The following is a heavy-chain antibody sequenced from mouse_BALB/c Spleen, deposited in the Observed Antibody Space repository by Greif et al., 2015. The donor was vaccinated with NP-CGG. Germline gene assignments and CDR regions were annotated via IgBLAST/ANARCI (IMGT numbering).Heavy chain of an antibody. CDR1: GFTFSDYG. Sequence: EVQLVESGGGLVQPGGSRKLSCAASGFTFSDYGMAWVRQAPGKGPEWVAFISNLAYSIYYADTVTGRFTISRENAKNTLYLEMSSLRSEDTATYYCARAHETRYFDYWGQGTTLTVSS. CDR2: ISNLAYSI. CDR3: ARAHETRYFDY. V-gene: IGHV5-15*02. J-gene: IGHJ2*01.